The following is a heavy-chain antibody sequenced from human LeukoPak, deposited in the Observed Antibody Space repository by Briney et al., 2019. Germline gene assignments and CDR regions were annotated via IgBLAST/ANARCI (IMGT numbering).Heavy chain of an antibody. Sequence: SETLSLTCVVYGGSFSGYYWLWIRQPPGKGLEWIGEINHSGSTNYNPSLKSRVTISVDTSKNQFSLKLSSVTAADTAVYYCARAEIKLYNQRRYYFDYWGQGTLVTVSS. D-gene: IGHD3-16*02. CDR3: ARAEIKLYNQRRYYFDY. CDR2: INHSGST. J-gene: IGHJ4*02. CDR1: GGSFSGYY. V-gene: IGHV4-34*01.